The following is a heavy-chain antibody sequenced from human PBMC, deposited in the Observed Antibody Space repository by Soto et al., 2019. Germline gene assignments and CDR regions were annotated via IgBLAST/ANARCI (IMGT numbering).Heavy chain of an antibody. V-gene: IGHV1-69*18. J-gene: IGHJ4*02. CDR1: GDTFSSHA. D-gene: IGHD6-19*01. CDR3: ARETSSTYSSGWPYFFDY. Sequence: QVQLVQSGAEVKKPGSSVKVSCKASGDTFSSHAINWVRQAPGQGLEWMGRIIPIFDTTNYAQKFQGRVTLTADDSTSTAYRDLSSLRSEDSAVYYCARETSSTYSSGWPYFFDYWGPGTLVTVSS. CDR2: IIPIFDTT.